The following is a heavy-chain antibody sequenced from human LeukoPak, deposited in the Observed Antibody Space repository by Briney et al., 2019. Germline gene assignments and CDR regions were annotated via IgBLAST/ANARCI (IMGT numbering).Heavy chain of an antibody. CDR1: GGSISSSSYY. Sequence: SETLSLTCTVSGGSISSSSYYWGWIRQPPGKGLEWIGSIYYSGSTYYNPSLKSRVTISVDTSKNQFSLKLSSVTAADTAVYYCARADLVYVGGGSRRGSYEYNWFDPWGQGTLVTVSS. D-gene: IGHD5-12*01. J-gene: IGHJ5*02. V-gene: IGHV4-39*07. CDR3: ARADLVYVGGGSRRGSYEYNWFDP. CDR2: IYYSGST.